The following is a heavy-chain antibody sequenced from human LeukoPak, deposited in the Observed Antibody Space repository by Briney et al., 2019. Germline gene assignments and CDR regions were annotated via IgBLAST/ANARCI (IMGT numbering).Heavy chain of an antibody. CDR3: ARDPYSGNYGNYYYYYMDV. D-gene: IGHD1-26*01. V-gene: IGHV3-21*01. J-gene: IGHJ6*03. CDR2: ISSSSSYI. Sequence: KPSETLSLTCAVSGASISGSGYYWGWIRQPPGKGLEWVSSISSSSSYIYYADSVKGRFTISRDNAKNSLYLQMNSLGPEDTAVYYCARDPYSGNYGNYYYYYMDVWGKGTTVTISS. CDR1: GASISGSGYY.